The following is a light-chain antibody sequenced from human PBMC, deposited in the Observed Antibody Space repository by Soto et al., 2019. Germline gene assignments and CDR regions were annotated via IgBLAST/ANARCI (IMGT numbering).Light chain of an antibody. Sequence: EIVLTQSPGTLSLSPGERATLSCRASQSVSSIYLAWYQQKPGQAPRLLIYGASSRPTGIPDRFCGSGSGTDFHLTISRLEPEDFAVYYCQQYGSSALTFGGGTKVEIK. CDR2: GAS. V-gene: IGKV3-20*01. CDR1: QSVSSIY. CDR3: QQYGSSALT. J-gene: IGKJ4*01.